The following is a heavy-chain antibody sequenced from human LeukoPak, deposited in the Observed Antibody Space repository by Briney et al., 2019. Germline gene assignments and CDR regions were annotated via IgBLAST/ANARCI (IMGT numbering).Heavy chain of an antibody. D-gene: IGHD2/OR15-2a*01. J-gene: IGHJ4*02. V-gene: IGHV1-2*02. Sequence: ASLRVSCKSSGFTFTDYYIHWVRQAPGQGLEWMGYIGPHSSATSSPQEFQGRVTMTRDTSMSTAYMELTRLTSDDTAVYYCAREGNGLLSKDFDYWGQGTLVTVSS. CDR2: IGPHSSAT. CDR3: AREGNGLLSKDFDY. CDR1: GFTFTDYY.